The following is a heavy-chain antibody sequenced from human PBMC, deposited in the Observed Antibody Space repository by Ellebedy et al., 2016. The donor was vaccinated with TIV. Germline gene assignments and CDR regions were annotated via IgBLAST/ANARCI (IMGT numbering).Heavy chain of an antibody. CDR2: IIPIFGST. V-gene: IGHV1-69*05. D-gene: IGHD5-18*01. Sequence: ASVKVSCKASGGTFSPYAISWVRQAPGQGLEWMGGIIPIFGSTNYAQKLQGRVTMTTETSTSTAYMELRSLRSDDTAVYYCARVLNTARDHFDYWGQGTLVTVSS. CDR1: GGTFSPYA. CDR3: ARVLNTARDHFDY. J-gene: IGHJ4*02.